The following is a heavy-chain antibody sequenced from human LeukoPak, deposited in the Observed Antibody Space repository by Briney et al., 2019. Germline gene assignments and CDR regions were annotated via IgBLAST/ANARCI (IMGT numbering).Heavy chain of an antibody. CDR1: GGSFSGYY. V-gene: IGHV4-34*01. CDR3: ARLATAYDSSGLIDY. J-gene: IGHJ4*02. Sequence: SETLSLTCAVYGGSFSGYYWSWIRQPPGKGLEWIGEINHSGSTYYNPSLKSRVTISVDTSKNQFSLKLSSVTAADTAVYYCARLATAYDSSGLIDYWGQGTLVTVSS. D-gene: IGHD3-22*01. CDR2: INHSGST.